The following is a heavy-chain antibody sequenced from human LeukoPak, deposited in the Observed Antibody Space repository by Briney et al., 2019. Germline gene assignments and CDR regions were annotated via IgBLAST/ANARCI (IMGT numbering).Heavy chain of an antibody. Sequence: GGSLRLSCAVSGFTSSRHWMSWVRQTPGKGLEWVAVISYDGSNKYYVDSVKGRFTISRDNSKNTLYLQMNSLRAEDTALYYCAKGPRQWLVLDGFDIWGQGTMVTVSS. D-gene: IGHD6-19*01. V-gene: IGHV3-30*18. CDR1: GFTSSRHW. CDR2: ISYDGSNK. CDR3: AKGPRQWLVLDGFDI. J-gene: IGHJ3*02.